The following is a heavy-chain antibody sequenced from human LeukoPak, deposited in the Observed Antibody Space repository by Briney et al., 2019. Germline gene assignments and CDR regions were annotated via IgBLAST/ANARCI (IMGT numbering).Heavy chain of an antibody. Sequence: ASVKVSCKASGYTFTSYGISWVRQAPGQGLEWMGWISAYNGNTNYAQKLQGRVTMTTDTSTSTAYMELRSLRSDDTAVYYCARDNVKQWLSQGDLFDYWGQGTLVTVSS. J-gene: IGHJ4*02. CDR3: ARDNVKQWLSQGDLFDY. D-gene: IGHD6-19*01. V-gene: IGHV1-18*01. CDR1: GYTFTSYG. CDR2: ISAYNGNT.